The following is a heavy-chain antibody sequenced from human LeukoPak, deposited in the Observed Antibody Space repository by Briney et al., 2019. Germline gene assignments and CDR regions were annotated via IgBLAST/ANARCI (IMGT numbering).Heavy chain of an antibody. Sequence: SETLSFTCAVYGGSFSGYYWSWIRQPPGKGLEWIGEINHSGSTNYNPSLKSRVTISVDTSKNQFSLKLSSVTAADTAVYYCARGVTTTYYYYYYGMDVWGQGTTVTVSS. CDR2: INHSGST. CDR1: GGSFSGYY. CDR3: ARGVTTTYYYYYYGMDV. J-gene: IGHJ6*02. D-gene: IGHD4-17*01. V-gene: IGHV4-34*01.